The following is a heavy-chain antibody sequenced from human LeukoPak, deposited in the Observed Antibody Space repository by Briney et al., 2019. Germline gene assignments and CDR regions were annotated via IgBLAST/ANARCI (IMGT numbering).Heavy chain of an antibody. CDR2: NSDGTTT. V-gene: IGHV3-74*01. CDR3: ARELPFDY. Sequence: GGSRDSPVQPLDSPSVRTGCTGSAKLQGRGRRGSHVNSDGTTTTYADSVKGRFTISRDNAKNTLYLQMNTLRAEDTAVYYCARELPFDYWGQGTLVTVSS. J-gene: IGHJ4*02. CDR1: DSPSVRTG.